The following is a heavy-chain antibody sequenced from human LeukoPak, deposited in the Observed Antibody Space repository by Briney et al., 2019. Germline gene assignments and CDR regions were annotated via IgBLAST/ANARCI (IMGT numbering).Heavy chain of an antibody. CDR2: INHSGST. CDR1: GGSFSGYY. V-gene: IGHV4-34*01. J-gene: IGHJ5*02. D-gene: IGHD2-8*01. CDR3: AGTKPGLFAP. Sequence: TSETLSLTCAVYGGSFSGYYWSWIRQPPGKGLEWIGEINHSGSTNYNPSLKSRVTISVDTSKNQFSLKLSSVTATDTAVYYCAGTKPGLFAPGGQGTLVTVSS.